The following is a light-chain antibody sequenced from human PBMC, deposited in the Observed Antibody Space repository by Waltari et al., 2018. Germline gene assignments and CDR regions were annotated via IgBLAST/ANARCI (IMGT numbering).Light chain of an antibody. J-gene: IGKJ2*01. CDR3: QQSNNWPYT. CDR1: QSVGNK. Sequence: EIEMTQSPATLSVSPGERATVSRRASQSVGNKLAWYQQKPGQAPRLLFYDASTRATGIPGRFSGSGSGTEFTLTISSLQSEDFAVYYCQQSNNWPYTFGQGTKLEIK. V-gene: IGKV3-15*01. CDR2: DAS.